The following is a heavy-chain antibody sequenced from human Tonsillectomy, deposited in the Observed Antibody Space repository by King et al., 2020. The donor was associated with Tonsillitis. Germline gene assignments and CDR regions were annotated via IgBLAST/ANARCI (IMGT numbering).Heavy chain of an antibody. Sequence: VQLVESGGGLVQPGGSLRLSCAASGFTFSAYTMNWVRQAPGQGLELVSYIGTSSSALSYAAPVKGRCTISRDNARNSLFLQMSSLRAEDTAIYYCVRDLNWAFDYWGQGTLVTVSS. CDR3: VRDLNWAFDY. V-gene: IGHV3-48*01. D-gene: IGHD7-27*01. CDR2: IGTSSSAL. CDR1: GFTFSAYT. J-gene: IGHJ4*02.